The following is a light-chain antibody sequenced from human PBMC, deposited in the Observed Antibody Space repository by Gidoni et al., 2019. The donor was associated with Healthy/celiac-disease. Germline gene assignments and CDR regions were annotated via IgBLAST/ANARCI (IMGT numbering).Light chain of an antibody. CDR3: QQYYSYYPFT. J-gene: IGKJ3*01. CDR2: AAS. CDR1: QGISSY. Sequence: AIRMTQSPSSFSASTGDRVTITCRASQGISSYLAWYQQKPGKAPKLLIYAASTLQSGVPSRFSGSGSGTDFTLTISCLQSEDFATYYCQQYYSYYPFTFGPGTKVDIK. V-gene: IGKV1-8*01.